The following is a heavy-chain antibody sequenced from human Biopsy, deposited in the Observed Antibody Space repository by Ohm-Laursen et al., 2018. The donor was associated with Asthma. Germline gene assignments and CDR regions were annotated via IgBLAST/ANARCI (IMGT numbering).Heavy chain of an antibody. CDR2: ISYDGNHK. J-gene: IGHJ3*02. V-gene: IGHV3-30*03. Sequence: SLRLSCAASGFMFRSFGMHWVRQAPGKGLEWVAVISYDGNHKFYEDSVKGRFTISRDNSRNRLYLQINRLTVEDSALYFCARQSGQDFPDTSAFDIWGQGTKVAVSS. D-gene: IGHD3-22*01. CDR1: GFMFRSFG. CDR3: ARQSGQDFPDTSAFDI.